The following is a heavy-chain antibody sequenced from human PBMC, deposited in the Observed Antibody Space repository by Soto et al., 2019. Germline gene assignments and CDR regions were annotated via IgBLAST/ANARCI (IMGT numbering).Heavy chain of an antibody. V-gene: IGHV1-18*01. CDR1: GYTFTSYG. CDR3: VRVVAIPGYPDN. Sequence: ASVKVSCKASGYTFTSYGVSWVRQAPGQGLEWMGWISVYNGNTNYAQNLQGRVTMTTDTSTSTAYMELSSLRSDDTAIYYCVRVVAIPGYPDNWGQGTLVTVSS. CDR2: ISVYNGNT. J-gene: IGHJ4*02. D-gene: IGHD5-12*01.